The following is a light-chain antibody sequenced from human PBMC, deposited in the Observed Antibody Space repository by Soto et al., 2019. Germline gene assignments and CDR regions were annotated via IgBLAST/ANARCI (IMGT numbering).Light chain of an antibody. CDR2: GAS. CDR1: QSVSSSY. Sequence: EIVLTQSPGTLSLSPGERATLSCRASQSVSSSYLAWYQQKPGQAPRLLIYGASSRATGIPDRFSGSGSGADFTLTISRLEPEDFAVCYCQQYETSPWTFGQGTKVEIK. J-gene: IGKJ1*01. CDR3: QQYETSPWT. V-gene: IGKV3-20*01.